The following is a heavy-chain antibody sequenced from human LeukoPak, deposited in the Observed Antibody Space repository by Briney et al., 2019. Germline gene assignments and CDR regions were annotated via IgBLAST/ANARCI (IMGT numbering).Heavy chain of an antibody. CDR2: INTSGSST. V-gene: IGHV3-74*03. D-gene: IGHD1-14*01. Sequence: HTGGSLRLSCAASGFTFSDLWMHWVRQVPGKGLVWVSRINTSGSSTTYAESVKGRFTISRDNAKNTLYLQMDSLRAEDTGVYYCARSNHADDFWGQGTLVTVSS. CDR1: GFTFSDLW. J-gene: IGHJ4*02. CDR3: ARSNHADDF.